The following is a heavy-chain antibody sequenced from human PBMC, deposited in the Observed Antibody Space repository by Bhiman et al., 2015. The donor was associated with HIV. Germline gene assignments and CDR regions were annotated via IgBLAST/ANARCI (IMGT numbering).Heavy chain of an antibody. CDR2: ISSTSAYI. D-gene: IGHD6-13*01. CDR1: GFTFSAYN. J-gene: IGHJ4*02. V-gene: IGHV3-21*01. CDR3: AREFTGYSSSNFDY. Sequence: EVQLVESGGGLVKPGGSLRLSCAVSGFTFSAYNMNWVRQAPGKGLEWVSLISSTSAYIFYADSVKGRFTISRDNAKSSLFLQVNSLRAEDTAVYYCAREFTGYSSSNFDYWGQGTLVTVSS.